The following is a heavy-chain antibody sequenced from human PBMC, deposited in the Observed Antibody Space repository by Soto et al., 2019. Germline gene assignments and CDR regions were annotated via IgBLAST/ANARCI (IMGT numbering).Heavy chain of an antibody. J-gene: IGHJ4*02. CDR3: ARQGAY. Sequence: QLQLQESGPGLVKPSETLSLTCNVSGVSISDTSYYWGWIRQPPGKGLEWIGTIYFNGNTFYNPSLKSRLTISVDTSKNQISLRLTSVNAADTAVYYCARQGAYWGQGTLVAVSS. CDR2: IYFNGNT. D-gene: IGHD3-16*01. V-gene: IGHV4-39*01. CDR1: GVSISDTSYY.